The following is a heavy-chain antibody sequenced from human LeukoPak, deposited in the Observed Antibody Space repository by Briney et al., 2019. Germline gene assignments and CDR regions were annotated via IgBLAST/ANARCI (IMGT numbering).Heavy chain of an antibody. CDR2: TNSGGTST. D-gene: IGHD2-8*01. Sequence: GGSLRLSCATSGFPFSDFSMSWVRQAPRKGLEWISTTNSGGTSTYYAESVKGRFTISRDNSKNTLYLQMSSLRVEDTAVYYCAKQSYARSLGEGGPGTLVSVSS. CDR3: AKQSYARSLGE. V-gene: IGHV3-23*01. J-gene: IGHJ4*02. CDR1: GFPFSDFS.